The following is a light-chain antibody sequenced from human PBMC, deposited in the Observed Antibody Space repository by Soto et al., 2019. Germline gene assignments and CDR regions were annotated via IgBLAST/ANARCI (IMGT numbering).Light chain of an antibody. V-gene: IGKV3-15*01. CDR2: GAS. CDR1: QSVSSN. Sequence: EIVMTQSTTTLSVSPGERATLSCRASQSVSSNLAWDQQKPGQALRLLIYGASTRATGIPARFSGSGSGTEFTLTISSLQSEDFAVYYFQQYDNWPYTFGQGTKLEIK. CDR3: QQYDNWPYT. J-gene: IGKJ2*01.